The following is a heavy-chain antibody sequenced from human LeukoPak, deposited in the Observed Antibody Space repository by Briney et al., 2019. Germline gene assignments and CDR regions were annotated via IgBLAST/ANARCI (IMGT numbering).Heavy chain of an antibody. J-gene: IGHJ4*02. CDR3: ARADGYCSSTSCYTNDY. Sequence: ASVKVSCKASGYTFTGYYMHWVRQAPGQGLEWMGWINPNGGGTNYAQKFQGRVTMTRDTSISTAYMELSRLRSDDTAVYYCARADGYCSSTSCYTNDYWGQGTLVTVSS. CDR2: INPNGGGT. CDR1: GYTFTGYY. D-gene: IGHD2-2*02. V-gene: IGHV1-2*02.